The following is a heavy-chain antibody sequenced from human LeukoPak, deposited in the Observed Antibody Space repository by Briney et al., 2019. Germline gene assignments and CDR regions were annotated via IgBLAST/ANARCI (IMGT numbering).Heavy chain of an antibody. CDR2: TSGSGGST. D-gene: IGHD3-22*01. J-gene: IGHJ4*02. V-gene: IGHV3-23*01. CDR1: GFTFSSYA. Sequence: GGSLRLSCAASGFTFSSYAMSWVRQAPGKGLEWVSATSGSGGSTYYADSVKGRFTISRDNSKNTLYLQMNSLRAEDTAVYYCAKHAGYYYDSSGYYFDYWGQGTLVTVSS. CDR3: AKHAGYYYDSSGYYFDY.